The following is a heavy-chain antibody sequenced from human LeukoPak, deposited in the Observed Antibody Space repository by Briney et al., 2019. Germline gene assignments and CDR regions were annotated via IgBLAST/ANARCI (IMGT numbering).Heavy chain of an antibody. Sequence: ASVTVSCKASGYTFTIYGISWVRQPPGQGLEWMGWISAYNGNTNYSQKLQGRVTITTATSTSTAYMELRSLRSDDADVYYCARDWGGNWNVLRRGVGDYWGQGTLGTASS. CDR1: GYTFTIYG. D-gene: IGHD1-20*01. J-gene: IGHJ4*02. V-gene: IGHV1-18*01. CDR2: ISAYNGNT. CDR3: ARDWGGNWNVLRRGVGDY.